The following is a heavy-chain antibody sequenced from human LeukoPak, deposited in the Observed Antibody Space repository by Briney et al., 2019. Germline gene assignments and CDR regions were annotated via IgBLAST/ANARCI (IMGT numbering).Heavy chain of an antibody. V-gene: IGHV4-61*02. J-gene: IGHJ6*03. D-gene: IGHD3-10*01. CDR3: ALTKSATGRYYYYMDV. CDR2: IYTSGST. CDR1: GGSISSGTYY. Sequence: SETLSLTCTVYGGSISSGTYYWSWIRQPAGKGLEWIGRIYTSGSTNYNPSLKSRVTISVDTSKNQFSLKLSSVTAADTAVYYCALTKSATGRYYYYMDVWGKGTTVTVSS.